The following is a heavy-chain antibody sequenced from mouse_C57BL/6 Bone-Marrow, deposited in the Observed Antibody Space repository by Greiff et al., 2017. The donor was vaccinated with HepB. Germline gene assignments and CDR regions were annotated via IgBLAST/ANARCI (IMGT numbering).Heavy chain of an antibody. V-gene: IGHV14-4*01. CDR3: TIITTVVEDYAMDY. D-gene: IGHD1-1*01. J-gene: IGHJ4*01. CDR1: GFNIKDDY. CDR2: IDPENGDT. Sequence: EVQLVESGAELVRPGASVKLSCTASGFNIKDDYMHWVKQRPEQGLEWIGWIDPENGDTEYASKFQGKATITADTSSNTAYLQLSSLTSEDTAVYYCTIITTVVEDYAMDYWGQGTSVTVSS.